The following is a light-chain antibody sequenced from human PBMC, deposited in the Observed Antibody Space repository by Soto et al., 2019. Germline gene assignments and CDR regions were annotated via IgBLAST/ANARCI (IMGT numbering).Light chain of an antibody. J-gene: IGKJ4*01. CDR1: QGIGND. V-gene: IGKV1-6*02. CDR3: LQDHNYPLT. CDR2: AAT. Sequence: AIQMAQSPSSLSASVGDRVTITCRASQGIGNDVGWYQQKPGKAPKLLLYAATTLQSGGPSRFNGTRTGTDFTLTISSLQPEDFATYYCLQDHNYPLTFGGGTKVEIK.